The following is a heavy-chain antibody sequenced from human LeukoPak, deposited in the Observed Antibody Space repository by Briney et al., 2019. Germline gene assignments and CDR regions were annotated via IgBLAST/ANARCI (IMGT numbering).Heavy chain of an antibody. CDR3: ARDGGSWYGGWFDP. D-gene: IGHD6-13*01. Sequence: PGGSLRLSCAASGFTFSSYGMHWVRQAPGKGLEWVAFIRYDGSNKYYADSVKGRFTISRDNAKNSLYLQMNSLRAEDTAVYYCARDGGSWYGGWFDPWGQGTLVTVSS. CDR2: IRYDGSNK. CDR1: GFTFSSYG. J-gene: IGHJ5*02. V-gene: IGHV3-30*02.